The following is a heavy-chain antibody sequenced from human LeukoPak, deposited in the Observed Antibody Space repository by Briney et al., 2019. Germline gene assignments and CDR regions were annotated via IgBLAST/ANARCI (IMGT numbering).Heavy chain of an antibody. CDR2: IYYSGST. V-gene: IGHV4-59*01. J-gene: IGHJ6*02. CDR3: ARINIAARNKYYYYHYGMDV. CDR1: GGSISSYY. Sequence: SETLSLTCTVSGGSISSYYWSWIRQPPGKGLEWIGYIYYSGSTNYNPSLKSRVTISVDTSKNQFSLKLSSVTAADTAVYYCARINIAARNKYYYYHYGMDVWGQGTTVTVSS. D-gene: IGHD6-6*01.